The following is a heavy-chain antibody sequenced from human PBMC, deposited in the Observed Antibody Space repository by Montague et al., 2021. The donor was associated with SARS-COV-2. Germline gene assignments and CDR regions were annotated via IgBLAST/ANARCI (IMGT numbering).Heavy chain of an antibody. CDR2: IYDSETX. Sequence: SETLSLTCAVSGGSISSSHWFTWVRQPPGKGLEWIGDIYDSETXXXNPXXXRRVTISVDRTKNQFPLKLSSVTAADTAAYYCARGPDSSGYYNDFDYWGQGTLVTVSS. J-gene: IGHJ4*02. D-gene: IGHD3-22*01. CDR1: GGSISSSHW. V-gene: IGHV4-4*02. CDR3: ARGPDSSGYYNDFDY.